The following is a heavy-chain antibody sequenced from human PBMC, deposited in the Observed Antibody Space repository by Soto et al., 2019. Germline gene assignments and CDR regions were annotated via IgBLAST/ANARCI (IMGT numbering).Heavy chain of an antibody. V-gene: IGHV4-4*07. CDR1: GGSISGYY. CDR2: IYSDGTT. CDR3: SRVGCSNSKCYTRGMDV. J-gene: IGHJ6*02. Sequence: LSLTCTVSGGSISGYYWSWVRQPAGKGLEWVGRIYSDGTTNYSPSLKSRVTMSLDTSKDQFSLHLNSVTAADTAVYYCSRVGCSNSKCYTRGMDVWGQGTTVTVSS. D-gene: IGHD2-2*01.